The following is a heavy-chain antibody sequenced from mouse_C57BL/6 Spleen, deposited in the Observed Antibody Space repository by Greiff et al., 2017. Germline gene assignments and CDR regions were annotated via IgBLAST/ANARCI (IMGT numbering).Heavy chain of an antibody. V-gene: IGHV5-17*01. CDR2: ISSGSSTI. CDR1: GFTFSDYG. J-gene: IGHJ2*01. Sequence: DVQLVESGGGLVKPGGSLKLSCAASGFTFSDYGMHWVRQAPEKGLEWVAYISSGSSTIYYADTVKGRFTISRDNAKNTLFLQMTSLRSEDTAMYYCARHYYGDYWGQGTTLTVSS. CDR3: ARHYYGDY.